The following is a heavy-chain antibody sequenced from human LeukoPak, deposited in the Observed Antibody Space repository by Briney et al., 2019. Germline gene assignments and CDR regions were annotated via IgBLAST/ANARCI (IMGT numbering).Heavy chain of an antibody. V-gene: IGHV6-1*01. CDR3: ARSSPSAGVTNGARNFDY. Sequence: SQTLSLTCAISGDSVSSNSATWNWIRQSPSRGLEWLGRTYYRSKWYKYYAVSVKGRITINPDTSKNQFSLKLSSVTAADTAVYYCARSSPSAGVTNGARNFDYWGQGTLVTVSS. CDR1: GDSVSSNSAT. CDR2: TYYRSKWYK. D-gene: IGHD2-8*01. J-gene: IGHJ4*02.